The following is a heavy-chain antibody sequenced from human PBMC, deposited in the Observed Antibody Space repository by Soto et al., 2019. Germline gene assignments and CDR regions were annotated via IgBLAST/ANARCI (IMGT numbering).Heavy chain of an antibody. D-gene: IGHD3-3*01. CDR1: GYTFTSYD. Sequence: ASVKVSCKASGYTFTSYDINWVRQATGQGLEWMGWMNPNSGNTGYAQKFQGRVTMTRNTSISTAYMELSSLRSEDTAVYYCARGRNLLDFWSGSYGMDVWGLGTTVTVSS. V-gene: IGHV1-8*01. J-gene: IGHJ6*02. CDR2: MNPNSGNT. CDR3: ARGRNLLDFWSGSYGMDV.